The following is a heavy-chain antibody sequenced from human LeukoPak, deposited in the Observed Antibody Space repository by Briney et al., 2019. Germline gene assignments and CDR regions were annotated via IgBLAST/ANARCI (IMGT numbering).Heavy chain of an antibody. V-gene: IGHV4-59*01. D-gene: IGHD3-10*01. CDR3: ARAGVTAAYYFDY. Sequence: SETLSLTCTVSGGSIRSYYWSWIRQPPGKGLEWIGYIHYSGSTNYNPSLKSRVTISVDMSKNQFSLKMSSVTGADTGVYYCARAGVTAAYYFDYWGQATIVT. CDR1: GGSIRSYY. J-gene: IGHJ4*02. CDR2: IHYSGST.